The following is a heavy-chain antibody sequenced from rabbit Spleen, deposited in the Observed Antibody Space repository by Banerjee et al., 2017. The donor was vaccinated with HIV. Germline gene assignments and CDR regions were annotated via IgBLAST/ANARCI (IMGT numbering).Heavy chain of an antibody. CDR3: ARAIVPWLGLTRLDL. CDR2: IYAARGTT. D-gene: IGHD4-1*01. J-gene: IGHJ3*01. V-gene: IGHV1S43*01. Sequence: QEQLEESGGGLVKPGGTLTLTCKASGIDFSSGYDMCWVRQAPGKGLEWIGIIYAARGTTDYASWVNGRFTISSDNAQSTVDLKMTSLTAADTATYFCARAIVPWLGLTRLDLWGQGTLVTVS. CDR1: GIDFSSGYD.